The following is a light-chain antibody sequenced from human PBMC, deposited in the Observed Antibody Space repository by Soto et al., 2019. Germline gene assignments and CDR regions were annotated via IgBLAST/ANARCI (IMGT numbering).Light chain of an antibody. Sequence: HSALTQPASVSGSPGQSITISCTGTSGDVGNYNLVSWYQQHPGKAPKLMIYEVNKWPSGVSNRFSGSKSGNTASLTISGLQAEDEADYYCCSYVGSSTSYVFGTGTKLTVL. V-gene: IGLV2-23*02. J-gene: IGLJ1*01. CDR2: EVN. CDR1: SGDVGNYNL. CDR3: CSYVGSSTSYV.